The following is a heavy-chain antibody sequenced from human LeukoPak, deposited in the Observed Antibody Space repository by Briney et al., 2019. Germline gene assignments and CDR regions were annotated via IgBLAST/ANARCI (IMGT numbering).Heavy chain of an antibody. V-gene: IGHV3-23*01. Sequence: GGSLRLSCAASGFTFSSYAMSWVRQAPGKGLEWVSAISGSGGSTYYADSVKDRFTISRDNSKNTLYLQMNSLRAEDTAVYYCAKETSPYSSGPRGAFDIWGQGIMVTVSS. D-gene: IGHD6-19*01. J-gene: IGHJ3*02. CDR3: AKETSPYSSGPRGAFDI. CDR1: GFTFSSYA. CDR2: ISGSGGST.